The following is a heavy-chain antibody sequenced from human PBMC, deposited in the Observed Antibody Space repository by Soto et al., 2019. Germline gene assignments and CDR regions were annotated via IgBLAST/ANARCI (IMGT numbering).Heavy chain of an antibody. CDR2: ISAYNGNT. V-gene: IGHV1-18*01. D-gene: IGHD2-2*01. CDR3: ARGCGTGYCSSTSCRQDYDAFDI. Sequence: ASVKVSCKASGYTFTSYGISWVRQAPGQGLEWMGWISAYNGNTNYAQKLQGRVTMTTDTSTSTAYMELRSLRSDDTAVYYCARGCGTGYCSSTSCRQDYDAFDIWGQGTMVTVSS. CDR1: GYTFTSYG. J-gene: IGHJ3*02.